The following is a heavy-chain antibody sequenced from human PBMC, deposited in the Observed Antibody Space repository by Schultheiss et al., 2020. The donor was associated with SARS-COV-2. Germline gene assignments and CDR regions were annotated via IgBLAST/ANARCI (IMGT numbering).Heavy chain of an antibody. CDR3: ARGTLIGSSWYYDYYYGMDV. CDR1: GFTFSDYY. CDR2: ISSSSSYT. Sequence: GESLKISCAASGFTFSDYYMSWIRQAPGKGLEWVSYISSSSSYTNYADSVKGRFTISRDNSKNTLYLQMNSLRAEDTAVYYCARGTLIGSSWYYDYYYGMDVWGQGTTVTVSS. V-gene: IGHV3-11*05. D-gene: IGHD6-13*01. J-gene: IGHJ6*02.